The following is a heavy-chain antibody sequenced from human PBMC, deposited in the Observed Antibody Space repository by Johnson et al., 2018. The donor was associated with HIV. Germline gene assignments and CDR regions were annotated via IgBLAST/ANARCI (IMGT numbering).Heavy chain of an antibody. CDR2: IGTAGDT. CDR1: GFTFSSYD. D-gene: IGHD2-15*01. Sequence: VQLVESGGGVVQPGGSLRISCAASGFTFSSYDMHWVRQATGKGLEWVSAIGTAGDTYYPGSVKGRFTISRENAKNSLYLQMNSLRAGDTAVYYCARANRGRNDAFDIWGQGTMVTVSS. V-gene: IGHV3-13*01. CDR3: ARANRGRNDAFDI. J-gene: IGHJ3*02.